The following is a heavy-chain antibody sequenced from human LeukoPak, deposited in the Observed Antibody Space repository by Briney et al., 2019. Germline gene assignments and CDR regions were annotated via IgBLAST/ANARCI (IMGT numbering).Heavy chain of an antibody. V-gene: IGHV3-53*01. CDR2: IYSGGST. CDR3: ARDWRSYCSGGSCLAFDI. CDR1: GVTVSSNY. J-gene: IGHJ3*02. Sequence: GGSLRLSCAASGVTVSSNYMSWVRQAPGKGLEWVSVIYSGGSTYYADSVKGRFTISRDNSKNTLYLQMNSLRAEDTAVYYCARDWRSYCSGGSCLAFDIWGQGTMVTVSS. D-gene: IGHD2-15*01.